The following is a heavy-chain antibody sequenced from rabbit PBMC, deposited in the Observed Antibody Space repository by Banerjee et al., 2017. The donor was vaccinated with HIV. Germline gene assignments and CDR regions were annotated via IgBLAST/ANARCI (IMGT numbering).Heavy chain of an antibody. D-gene: IGHD6-1*01. CDR3: ARDGTAYAGYGYAGFNL. Sequence: QEQLVESGGGLVQPEGSLTLTCTASGLDFSSSYYMCWVRQAPGKGLEWIGCIYAGSDSTWYASWAKGRFTITKTSSTTVTLQMTSLTAADTATYFCARDGTAYAGYGYAGFNLWGPGTLVTVS. J-gene: IGHJ4*01. V-gene: IGHV1S45*01. CDR1: GLDFSSSYY. CDR2: IYAGSDST.